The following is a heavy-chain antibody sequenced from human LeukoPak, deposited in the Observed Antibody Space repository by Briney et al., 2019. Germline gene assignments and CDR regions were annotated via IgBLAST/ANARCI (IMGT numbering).Heavy chain of an antibody. D-gene: IGHD5-18*01. J-gene: IGHJ6*03. CDR1: GYTFTGYY. CDR3: ARDTAMVPYYYYYMDV. Sequence: ASVKVSCKASGYTFTGYYIHWVRQAPGQGLEWMGWINPNSGGTNYAQKFQGRVTMTRDTSISTAYMELSRLRSDDTAVYYCARDTAMVPYYYYYMDVWGKGTTVTVSS. V-gene: IGHV1-2*02. CDR2: INPNSGGT.